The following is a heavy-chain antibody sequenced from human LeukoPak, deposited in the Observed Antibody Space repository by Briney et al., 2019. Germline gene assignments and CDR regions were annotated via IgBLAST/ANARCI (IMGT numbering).Heavy chain of an antibody. CDR1: GYTFTSYG. D-gene: IGHD3-10*01. Sequence: ASVKVSCKASGYTFTSYGISWVRQAPGQGLEWMGWISAYNGNTNYAQKLQGRVTMTRNTSISTAYMELSSLRSEDTAVYYCASGEDSEFDYWGQGTLVTVSS. CDR2: ISAYNGNT. V-gene: IGHV1-18*01. CDR3: ASGEDSEFDY. J-gene: IGHJ4*02.